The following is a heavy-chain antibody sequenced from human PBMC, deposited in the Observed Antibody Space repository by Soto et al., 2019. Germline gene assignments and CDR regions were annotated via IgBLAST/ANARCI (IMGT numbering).Heavy chain of an antibody. D-gene: IGHD1-26*01. CDR3: ARDRRRWDRRSKLASGEASEI. Sequence: QVQLVQSGAEVKKPGSSVKVSCKSSGDTFSSYTITWVRQAPGQGLEWMGRITHIVGIRNYVQSFQGRLSITADKSTSTAYMELSSLRSEDTAMYYCARDRRRWDRRSKLASGEASEIWGQGTMVTVST. CDR2: ITHIVGIR. V-gene: IGHV1-69*02. CDR1: GDTFSSYT. J-gene: IGHJ3*02.